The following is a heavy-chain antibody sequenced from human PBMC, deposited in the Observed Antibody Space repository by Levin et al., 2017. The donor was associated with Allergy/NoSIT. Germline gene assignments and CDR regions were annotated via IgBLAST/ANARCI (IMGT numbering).Heavy chain of an antibody. V-gene: IGHV4-34*01. J-gene: IGHJ4*02. D-gene: IGHD1-14*01. CDR2: INHSGST. CDR3: ARGARAENHKKYYFDY. Sequence: ASQTLSLTCAVYGGSFSGYYWSWIRQPPGKGLEWIGEINHSGSTNYNPSLKSRVTISVDTSKNQFSLKLSSVTAADTAVYYCARGARAENHKKYYFDYWGQGTLVTVSS. CDR1: GGSFSGYY.